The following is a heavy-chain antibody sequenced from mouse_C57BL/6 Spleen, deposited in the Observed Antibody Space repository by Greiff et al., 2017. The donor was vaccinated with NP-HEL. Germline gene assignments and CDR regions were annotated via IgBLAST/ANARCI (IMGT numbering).Heavy chain of an antibody. Sequence: QVQLQQPGAELVKPGASVKMSCKASGYTFTSYWITWVKQRPGQGLEWIGDTYPGRGSTNYNEKFKSKATLTVDTSSSTAYMQLSSLTSEDSAVYYCARSLSTMVTTGFAYWGQGTLVTVSA. CDR1: GYTFTSYW. D-gene: IGHD2-2*01. V-gene: IGHV1-55*01. CDR2: TYPGRGST. CDR3: ARSLSTMVTTGFAY. J-gene: IGHJ3*01.